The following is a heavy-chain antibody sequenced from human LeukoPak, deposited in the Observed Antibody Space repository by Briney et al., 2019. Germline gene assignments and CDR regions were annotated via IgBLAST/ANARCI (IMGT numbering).Heavy chain of an antibody. CDR3: ARDRIAAALDYYMDV. CDR1: GGSISSGSYY. V-gene: IGHV4-61*02. Sequence: SQTLSLTRTVSGGSISSGSYYWSWIRQPDGKGLEWIGRIYTSGSTNYNPSLKSRVAISVDTSKNQFSLKLSSVTAADTAVYYCARDRIAAALDYYMDVWGKGTTVTVSS. CDR2: IYTSGST. J-gene: IGHJ6*03. D-gene: IGHD6-13*01.